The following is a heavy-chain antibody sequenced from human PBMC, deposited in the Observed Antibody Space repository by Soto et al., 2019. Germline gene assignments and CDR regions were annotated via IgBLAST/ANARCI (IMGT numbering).Heavy chain of an antibody. CDR3: ATNSGWGTVNYFDF. D-gene: IGHD6-19*01. CDR2: MSAHGDKQ. CDR1: GIAFPSYA. Sequence: QVQLVESGGGVVQPGKSLRLSCVVSGIAFPSYAMHWVRQTPCKGREWVAVMSAHGDKQYYADSVKGRFTISRDNSNNTLDLQKHSLGVEDTSVYNCATNSGWGTVNYFDFWGQGTPVTVS. J-gene: IGHJ4*02. V-gene: IGHV3-30-3*01.